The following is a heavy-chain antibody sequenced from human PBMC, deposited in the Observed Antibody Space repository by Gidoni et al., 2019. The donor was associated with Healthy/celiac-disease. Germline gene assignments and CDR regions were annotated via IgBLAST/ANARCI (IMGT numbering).Heavy chain of an antibody. J-gene: IGHJ6*02. Sequence: QVQLVQSGAEVKKPGSSVKVSCKASVGTFSSYTISWVRQAPGQGLEWMGRIIPILGIANYAQKFQGRVTITADKSTSTAYMELSSLRSEDTAVYYCARDHRDIVVVVAAAGLYGMDVWGQGTTVTVSS. V-gene: IGHV1-69*08. CDR2: IIPILGIA. D-gene: IGHD2-15*01. CDR1: VGTFSSYT. CDR3: ARDHRDIVVVVAAAGLYGMDV.